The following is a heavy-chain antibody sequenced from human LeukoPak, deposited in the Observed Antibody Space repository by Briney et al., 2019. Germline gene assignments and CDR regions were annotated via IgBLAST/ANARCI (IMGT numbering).Heavy chain of an antibody. CDR1: GYTFTGYY. CDR3: ARAVVVLAATGLSFGCWFDP. D-gene: IGHD2-15*01. Sequence: ASVKVSCKASGYTFTGYYMHWVRQAPGQGLEWMGWSNPNSGGTNYAQKFQGRVTMTRDTSISTAYMELSRLRSDDTAVYYCARAVVVLAATGLSFGCWFDPWGQGTLVTLSS. CDR2: SNPNSGGT. V-gene: IGHV1-2*02. J-gene: IGHJ5*02.